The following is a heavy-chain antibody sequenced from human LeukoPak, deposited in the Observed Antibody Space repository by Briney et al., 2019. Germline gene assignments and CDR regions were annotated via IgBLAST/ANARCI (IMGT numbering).Heavy chain of an antibody. CDR2: ISGSGVST. V-gene: IGHV3-23*01. D-gene: IGHD4-17*01. CDR1: GFTVSTNY. J-gene: IGHJ3*02. Sequence: PGGSLRLSCAASGFTVSTNYMSWVRQAPGKGLEWVSAISGSGVSTYYADSVKGRFTVSRDNSKNTLYLQMSSLRAEDAAVYYCAKDPNGDYVGAFDSWGQGTMVTVSS. CDR3: AKDPNGDYVGAFDS.